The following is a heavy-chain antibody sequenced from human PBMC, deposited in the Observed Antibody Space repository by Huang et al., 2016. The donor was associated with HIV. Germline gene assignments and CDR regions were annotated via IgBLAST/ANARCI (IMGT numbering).Heavy chain of an antibody. CDR1: GGTFKNYD. CDR2: IIPIFGTA. CDR3: ARPYSSSGYDI. Sequence: QVQLVQSGAEVKKPGSSVKVSCKASGGTFKNYDIRWVRQAPGQGLEWMGGIIPIFGTANNAQKVKGRVTITADEATSTAYMELSSMKSDDTAMYYCARPYSSSGYDIWGQGTMVTVSS. V-gene: IGHV1-69*13. D-gene: IGHD3-22*01. J-gene: IGHJ3*02.